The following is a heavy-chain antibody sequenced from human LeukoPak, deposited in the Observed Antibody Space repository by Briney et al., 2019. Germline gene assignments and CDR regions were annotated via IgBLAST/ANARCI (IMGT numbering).Heavy chain of an antibody. V-gene: IGHV4-59*01. CDR3: ARDSDTYSSSWYRFDP. CDR2: IYYSGST. D-gene: IGHD6-13*01. Sequence: KPSETLSLTCTVSGGSISSYYWSWIRQPPGKGLEWIGYIYYSGSTNYNPSLKSRVTISVDTSKNQFSLKLSSVTAADTAVYYCARDSDTYSSSWYRFDPWGQGTLVTVS. J-gene: IGHJ5*02. CDR1: GGSISSYY.